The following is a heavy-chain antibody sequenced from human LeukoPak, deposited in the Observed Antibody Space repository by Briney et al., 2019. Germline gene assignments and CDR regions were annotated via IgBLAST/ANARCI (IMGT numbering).Heavy chain of an antibody. D-gene: IGHD2-2*02. CDR3: ARDQIPAAITGDAFDI. CDR2: ISSSSSYI. J-gene: IGHJ3*02. Sequence: GGSLRLSCAASGFTFSSYSMNWVRQAPGKGLEWVSSISSSSSYIYYADSVKGRFTISRDNAKNSLYLQMNSLRAEDTAVYYCARDQIPAAITGDAFDIWGQGTMVTVSS. CDR1: GFTFSSYS. V-gene: IGHV3-21*01.